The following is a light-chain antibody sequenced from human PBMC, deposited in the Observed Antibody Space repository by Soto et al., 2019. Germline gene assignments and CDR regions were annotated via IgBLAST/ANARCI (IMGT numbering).Light chain of an antibody. J-gene: IGLJ1*01. CDR3: QSYDSSLSGSYV. Sequence: QSVLTQPPSVSGAPGQGVTISCTGSSSNIGAGYDVHWYQQLPGTAPKPLIYGNSNRPSGVPDRFSGSKSGTSASLAITGLQAEDEADYYCQSYDSSLSGSYVFGTGTKVTVL. CDR2: GNS. CDR1: SSNIGAGYD. V-gene: IGLV1-40*01.